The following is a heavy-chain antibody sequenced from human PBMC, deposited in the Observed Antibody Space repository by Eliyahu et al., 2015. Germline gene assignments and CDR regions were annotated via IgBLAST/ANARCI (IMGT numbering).Heavy chain of an antibody. V-gene: IGHV1-69*01. CDR1: GGTFXSYX. Sequence: QVQLVQSGAEVKKPGSSVKVSCKASGGTFXSYXXSWVRXAPGQGLEWMGGIIPIFGTANYAQKXQGRVTITADESTSTAYMELSSLRSEDTAVYYCAREGDIVVVPAAIDQQDYYYGMDVWGQGTTVTVSS. CDR2: IIPIFGTA. D-gene: IGHD2-2*01. J-gene: IGHJ6*02. CDR3: AREGDIVVVPAAIDQQDYYYGMDV.